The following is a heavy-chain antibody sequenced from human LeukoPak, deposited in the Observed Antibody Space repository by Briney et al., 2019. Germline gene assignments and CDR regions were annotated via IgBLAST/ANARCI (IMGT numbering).Heavy chain of an antibody. D-gene: IGHD1-26*01. V-gene: IGHV3-33*01. CDR3: ARAGRELRQYLDY. Sequence: LSFSCAAYSFTFCYFGLQRHGPAQGQGWVGVAVIWYDGSNKYYADSVKGRFTISRDNSKNTLYLQMNNLRAEDTAVYYCARAGRELRQYLDYWGQGTLVTVSS. CDR1: SFTFCYFG. J-gene: IGHJ4*02. CDR2: IWYDGSNK.